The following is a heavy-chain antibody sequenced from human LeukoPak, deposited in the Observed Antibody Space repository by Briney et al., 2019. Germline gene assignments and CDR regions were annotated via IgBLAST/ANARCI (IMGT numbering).Heavy chain of an antibody. V-gene: IGHV3-66*01. CDR1: GFTVSRSY. D-gene: IGHD1-26*01. CDR3: ARARDRWELRGVFDY. CDR2: LYSGGST. J-gene: IGHJ4*02. Sequence: GGSLRLSCAASGFTVSRSYMSWVRQAPGKGLEWVSTLYSGGSTYYADSVKGRFTISRDNSKNTLYLQMNSLRAEDTDVYYCARARDRWELRGVFDYWGQGTLVTVSS.